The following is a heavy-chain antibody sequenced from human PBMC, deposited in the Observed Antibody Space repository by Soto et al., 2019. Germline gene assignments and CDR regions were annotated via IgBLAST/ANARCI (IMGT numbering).Heavy chain of an antibody. D-gene: IGHD3-10*01. CDR1: GFTFSSYA. V-gene: IGHV3-23*01. CDR3: ANKFFRGSGSYRGWFDP. CDR2: ISGSGDST. J-gene: IGHJ5*02. Sequence: EVQLLESGGGLVQPGGSLRLSCAASGFTFSSYAMNWVRQAPGKGLEWVSIISGSGDSTYYADSVKGRFTISRDNTKNTLSLQMNSLRAEDTAVYYCANKFFRGSGSYRGWFDPWGQGTLVTVSS.